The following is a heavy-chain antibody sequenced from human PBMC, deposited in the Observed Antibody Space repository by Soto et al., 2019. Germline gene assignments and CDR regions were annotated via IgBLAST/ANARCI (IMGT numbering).Heavy chain of an antibody. D-gene: IGHD4-17*01. CDR3: ATTVTTPSYYYGMDV. CDR1: GYSFTSYW. J-gene: IGHJ6*02. V-gene: IGHV5-51*01. Sequence: GESLKISCKGSGYSFTSYWIGWVRQMPGKGLEWMGIIYPGDSDTRYSPSFQGQVTISADKSISTAYLQWSSLKASDTAMYYCATTVTTPSYYYGMDVWGQGTTVTVSS. CDR2: IYPGDSDT.